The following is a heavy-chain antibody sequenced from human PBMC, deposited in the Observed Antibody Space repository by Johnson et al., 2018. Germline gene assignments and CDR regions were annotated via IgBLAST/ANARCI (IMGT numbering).Heavy chain of an antibody. Sequence: QVQLVQSGGGVVQPGRSLRLSCAASGFTFSSYGMHWVRQAPGKGLEWVAVVSYDGIDKYYADSVKGRFTISRDNSKNTLYLQMNSLRAEETAGYYCAKDRRYYYAYGGAFDIWGQGTMVTVSS. CDR1: GFTFSSYG. CDR2: VSYDGIDK. V-gene: IGHV3-30*18. D-gene: IGHD2-2*01. J-gene: IGHJ3*02. CDR3: AKDRRYYYAYGGAFDI.